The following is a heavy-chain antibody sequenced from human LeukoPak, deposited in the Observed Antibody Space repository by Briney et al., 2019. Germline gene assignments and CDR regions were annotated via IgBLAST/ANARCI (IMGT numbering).Heavy chain of an antibody. J-gene: IGHJ4*02. CDR3: ARDPPDYDFWSGPDY. Sequence: ASVKVSCKASGYTFTGYYMHWVRQAPGQGLEWMGWINPNSGGTNYAQKFQGRVTTTRDTSISTAYMELSRLRSDDTAVYYCARDPPDYDFWSGPDYWGQGTLVTVSS. CDR2: INPNSGGT. D-gene: IGHD3-3*01. V-gene: IGHV1-2*02. CDR1: GYTFTGYY.